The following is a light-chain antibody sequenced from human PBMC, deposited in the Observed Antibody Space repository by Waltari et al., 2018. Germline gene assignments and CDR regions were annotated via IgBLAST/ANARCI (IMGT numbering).Light chain of an antibody. V-gene: IGKV3-11*01. J-gene: IGKJ4*01. CDR2: DAS. CDR1: ESVRSY. Sequence: EIVLTQSPATLSLSPGEGATLSCRASESVRSYLAWYQQKPGQAPSLLIYDASNRAPGIPARFSGSGSGTDFSLSISSLEPEDFAVYYCQQRHNWPLTFGGGTKVEIK. CDR3: QQRHNWPLT.